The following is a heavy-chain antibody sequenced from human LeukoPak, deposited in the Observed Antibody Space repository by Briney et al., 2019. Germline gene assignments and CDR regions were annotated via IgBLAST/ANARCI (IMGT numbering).Heavy chain of an antibody. V-gene: IGHV4-34*01. CDR3: ARGEVPFDP. Sequence: SETLSLTCAVYGGSFSGYYWSWIRQPPGKGLEWIGEINHSGSTNYNPSLKSRVTISVDTSKNQFSLKLSSVTAADTAVYYCARGEVPFDPWGQGTLVTVSS. CDR2: INHSGST. D-gene: IGHD2-2*01. J-gene: IGHJ5*02. CDR1: GGSFSGYY.